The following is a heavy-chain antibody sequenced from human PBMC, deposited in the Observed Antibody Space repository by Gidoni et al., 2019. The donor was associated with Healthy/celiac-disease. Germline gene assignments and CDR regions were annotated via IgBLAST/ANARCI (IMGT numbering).Heavy chain of an antibody. V-gene: IGHV3-21*01. J-gene: IGHJ6*02. CDR3: ARDPAQLELPYGMDV. CDR2: ISSSSSYI. Sequence: EVQLVESGGGLVKPGGSLRLSCAASGFTFSSYSMNWVRQAPGKGLEWVSSISSSSSYIYYADSVKGRFTISRDNAKNSLYLQMNSLRAEDTAVYYCARDPAQLELPYGMDVWGQGTTVTVSS. CDR1: GFTFSSYS. D-gene: IGHD1-7*01.